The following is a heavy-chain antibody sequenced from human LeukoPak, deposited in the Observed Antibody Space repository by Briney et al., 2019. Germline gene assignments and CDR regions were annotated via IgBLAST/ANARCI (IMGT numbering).Heavy chain of an antibody. J-gene: IGHJ4*02. CDR1: GFSFSSYA. V-gene: IGHV3-30*04. Sequence: TGGSLRLSCAASGFSFSSYAMHWVRQAPGKGLEWVALISYDGSYKYYADSVKGRFTISRDISKNTLHLQMDSLRAEDTAVYYCARAQHRGWGFDYWGQGTLVTVSS. CDR2: ISYDGSYK. D-gene: IGHD1-26*01. CDR3: ARAQHRGWGFDY.